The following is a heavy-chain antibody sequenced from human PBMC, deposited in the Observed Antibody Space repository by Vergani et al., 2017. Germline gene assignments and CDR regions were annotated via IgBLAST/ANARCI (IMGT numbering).Heavy chain of an antibody. D-gene: IGHD1-1*01. CDR1: GYTFTSYD. CDR3: AXGPVQLERRNWFDP. Sequence: QVQLVQSGAEVKKPGASLKVSCKASGYTFTSYDINWVRQATGQGLEWMGWMNPNSGNTGYAQKYQGRVTITRNTSISTAYMELSRLRSEDTAVYYCAXGPVQLERRNWFDPWGQGTLVTVSS. J-gene: IGHJ5*02. V-gene: IGHV1-8*03. CDR2: MNPNSGNT.